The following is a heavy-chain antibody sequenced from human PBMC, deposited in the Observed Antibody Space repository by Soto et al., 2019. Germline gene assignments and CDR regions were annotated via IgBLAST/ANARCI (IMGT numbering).Heavy chain of an antibody. D-gene: IGHD3-9*01. V-gene: IGHV4-34*01. CDR1: GGSFRGYY. CDR2: INHSGST. CDR3: ARGRYFGWFLYRFYECGRDV. J-gene: IGHJ6*02. Sequence: QVHLQQWGAGLLTPSETLSLTCAVYGGSFRGYYWSWIRQPPGKGLEWIAEINHSGSTNCNPSLKSRVTKVVDTSRSQFSRKINAVTAADTAMYYCARGRYFGWFLYRFYECGRDVWGQGTTVTVSS.